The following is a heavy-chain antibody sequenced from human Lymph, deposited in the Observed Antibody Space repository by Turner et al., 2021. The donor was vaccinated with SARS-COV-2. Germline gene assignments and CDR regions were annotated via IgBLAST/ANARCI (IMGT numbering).Heavy chain of an antibody. Sequence: EVQLVESGGGLVKPGGSLRLSCAASGFTFSTYSMNWVRQAPRKGLEWISSISSSSSYIYVADSEKVRFTISRDDAKDSLYLQMNSLRAEDTALYFCARDIPTTADCFDYWGQGTLVTVSS. V-gene: IGHV3-21*01. CDR1: GFTFSTYS. J-gene: IGHJ4*02. CDR3: ARDIPTTADCFDY. CDR2: ISSSSSYI. D-gene: IGHD4-17*01.